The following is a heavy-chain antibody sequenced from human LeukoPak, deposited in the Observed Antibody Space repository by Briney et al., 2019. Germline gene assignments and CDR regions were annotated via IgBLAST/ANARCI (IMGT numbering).Heavy chain of an antibody. V-gene: IGHV1-2*02. D-gene: IGHD6-13*01. J-gene: IGHJ6*03. CDR3: ARDPLIAAAGRRAYYYMDV. CDR2: INPNSGGT. CDR1: GYTFTGYY. Sequence: ASVKVSCKASGYTFTGYYMHWVRQAPGQGLEWMGWINPNSGGTNYAQKFQGRVTMTRDTSISTAYMELSRLRSDDTAVYYCARDPLIAAAGRRAYYYMDVWGKGTTVTVSS.